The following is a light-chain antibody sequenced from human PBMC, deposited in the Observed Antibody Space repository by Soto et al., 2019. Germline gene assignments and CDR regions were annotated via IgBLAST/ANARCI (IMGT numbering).Light chain of an antibody. CDR2: GAS. CDR3: HQYNTWPRT. CDR1: QSISST. V-gene: IGKV3-15*01. J-gene: IGKJ1*01. Sequence: EIVMTQSPATLSVSPGERATLSCRASQSISSTLAWYQQKPGQPPRILMYGASVRAAGTPARFSGSGSGTEFTLTISSLQSEDFAVYYCHQYNTWPRTFGQGTKVDIK.